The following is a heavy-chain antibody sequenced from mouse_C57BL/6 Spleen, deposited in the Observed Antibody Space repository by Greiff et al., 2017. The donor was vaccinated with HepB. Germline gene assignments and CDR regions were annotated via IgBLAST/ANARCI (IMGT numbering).Heavy chain of an antibody. J-gene: IGHJ2*01. CDR3: ARQLLRWEYYFDD. D-gene: IGHD1-1*01. CDR2: IDPSDSYT. Sequence: QVQLQQPGAELVMPGASVKLSCKASGYTFTSYWMHWVKQRPGQGLEWIGEIDPSDSYTNYNQKFKGKSTLTVDKSSSTAYMQLSSLTSEDSAVYYCARQLLRWEYYFDDWGQGTTLTVSS. V-gene: IGHV1-69*01. CDR1: GYTFTSYW.